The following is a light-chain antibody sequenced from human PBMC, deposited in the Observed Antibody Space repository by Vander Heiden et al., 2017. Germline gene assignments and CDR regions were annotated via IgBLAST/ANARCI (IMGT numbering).Light chain of an antibody. Sequence: PTPPPSVSGSPGQTASITCSGDKLGDKYACWYQQKPGQSPVLVIYQDSKRPSGIPERFSGSNSGNTATLTISGTQAMDEADYYCQAWDSSTAVFGGGTKLTVL. CDR2: QDS. J-gene: IGLJ2*01. CDR1: KLGDKY. CDR3: QAWDSSTAV. V-gene: IGLV3-1*01.